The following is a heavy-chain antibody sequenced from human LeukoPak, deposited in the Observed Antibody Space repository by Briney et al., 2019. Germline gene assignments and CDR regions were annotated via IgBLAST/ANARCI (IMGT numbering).Heavy chain of an antibody. D-gene: IGHD6-19*01. CDR2: ISSAGTII. CDR3: AKDHRWLVDY. Sequence: PGGSLRLSCAASGFTFGTYSMHWVRQAPGKGLEWVAIISSAGTIINYAASVRGRFSISRDNSRNTLYLQMDSLRTEDTAVYYCAKDHRWLVDYWGQGTLVTVSS. J-gene: IGHJ4*02. V-gene: IGHV3-30-3*01. CDR1: GFTFGTYS.